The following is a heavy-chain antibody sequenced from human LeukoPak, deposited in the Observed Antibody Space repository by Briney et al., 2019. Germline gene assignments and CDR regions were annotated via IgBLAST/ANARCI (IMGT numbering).Heavy chain of an antibody. Sequence: GGSLRLSCAASGFTVSNNYMSWVRQAPGTGLEWVSTISGGGGSTYYADSVKGRFSISRDNSRNTLYLQMNSLRGEDTAVYYCAKENWVYNWKYDSSGSGINYWGQGTLVTVSS. CDR1: GFTVSNNY. J-gene: IGHJ4*02. V-gene: IGHV3-23*01. CDR2: ISGGGGST. D-gene: IGHD3-22*01. CDR3: AKENWVYNWKYDSSGSGINY.